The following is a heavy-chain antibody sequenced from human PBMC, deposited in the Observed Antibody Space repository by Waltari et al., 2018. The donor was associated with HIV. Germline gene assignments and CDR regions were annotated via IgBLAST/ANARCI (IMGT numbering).Heavy chain of an antibody. CDR1: GYTFTSYD. V-gene: IGHV1-8*01. CDR2: MNPNSGNI. Sequence: QVQLVQSGAEVKKPGASVKVSCKASGYTFTSYDINWVRQATGQGPEWMGWMNPNSGNIGYTQRLQGRVTMTRNTSIRTAYMELSSLRSEDTAVYYCARGPLTTPRGYFDSWGQGTLVTVSS. D-gene: IGHD4-17*01. CDR3: ARGPLTTPRGYFDS. J-gene: IGHJ4*02.